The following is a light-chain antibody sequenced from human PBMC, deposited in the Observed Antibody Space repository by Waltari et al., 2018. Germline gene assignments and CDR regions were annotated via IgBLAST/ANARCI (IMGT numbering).Light chain of an antibody. CDR2: AAS. Sequence: DIQMTQSPSSLSASVGDRVTITCRASQSISSYLNWYQQKPGKAPKLLIYAASRLQRGVPSRFSGRGSGTEFTLTMSSVQGEEFATYYCEQSYSTPYTVGQGTKVEI. J-gene: IGKJ2*01. CDR1: QSISSY. CDR3: EQSYSTPYT. V-gene: IGKV1-39*01.